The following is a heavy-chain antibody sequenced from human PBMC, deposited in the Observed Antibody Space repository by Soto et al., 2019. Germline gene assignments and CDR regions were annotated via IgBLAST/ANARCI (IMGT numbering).Heavy chain of an antibody. CDR1: VFTFSHYP. V-gene: IGHV3-30*04. CDR3: ARLPGPLVSVLYIYPRDARESPADVDI. J-gene: IGHJ6*02. D-gene: IGHD2-21*02. Sequence: QMQLVQSGGGVVQPGRSLRLSCAASVFTFSHYPMHWVRQAPGKGLEWGAFISFDVSNKFYADSVKGRFTISKDNSQNTLYLQMNDLRHEDTAVYYCARLPGPLVSVLYIYPRDARESPADVDIWGQGTTVTVSS. CDR2: ISFDVSNK.